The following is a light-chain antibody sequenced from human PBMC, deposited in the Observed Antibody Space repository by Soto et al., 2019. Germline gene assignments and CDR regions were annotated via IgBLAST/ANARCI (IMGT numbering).Light chain of an antibody. J-gene: IGKJ1*01. V-gene: IGKV3-15*01. Sequence: EIVMTQSPATLSVSPGERATLSCRASQSVTSNLAWYQQKPGQAPRLLIYGASTRAAGIPARFSGSGSGTEFTLTISSLHSEDSAVYYCQQYNKWPPGTFGQGTKVEIK. CDR2: GAS. CDR3: QQYNKWPPGT. CDR1: QSVTSN.